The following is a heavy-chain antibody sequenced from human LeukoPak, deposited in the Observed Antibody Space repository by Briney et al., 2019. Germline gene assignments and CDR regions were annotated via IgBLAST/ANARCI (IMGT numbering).Heavy chain of an antibody. CDR2: FYNSRTS. D-gene: IGHD2-2*01. Sequence: PSETLSLTCSVSGGSISSYYWNWIRQPPGKGLEWIGYFYNSRTSNSNPSLKSRVTISVDTSKNQFSLKLSSVTAADTAVYYCARGYCTSTSCSENRYYFDSWGQGTLVTVSS. CDR1: GGSISSYY. CDR3: ARGYCTSTSCSENRYYFDS. J-gene: IGHJ4*02. V-gene: IGHV4-59*08.